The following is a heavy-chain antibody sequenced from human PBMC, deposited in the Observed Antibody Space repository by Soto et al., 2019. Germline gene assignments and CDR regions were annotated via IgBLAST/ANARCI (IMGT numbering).Heavy chain of an antibody. V-gene: IGHV3-23*01. CDR2: MNSGGRT. J-gene: IGHJ6*02. CDR3: AKALQYSSSRDYFYYGMDV. CDR1: GFTFSSYA. D-gene: IGHD6-6*01. Sequence: EVQLLESGGGLVQPGGSLRLSCAASGFTFSSYAMSWVRQAPGKGLEWVSGMNSGGRTYYADSVKGRFTISRDTSKNTLYLQMNSLRADDTAVFYCAKALQYSSSRDYFYYGMDVWGQGTTVTVSS.